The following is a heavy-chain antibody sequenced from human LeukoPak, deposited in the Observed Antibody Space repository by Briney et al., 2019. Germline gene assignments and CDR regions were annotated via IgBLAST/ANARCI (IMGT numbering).Heavy chain of an antibody. CDR2: MNPNSGNT. CDR1: GYTFTSYG. J-gene: IGHJ6*03. Sequence: ASVKVSCKASGYTFTSYGINWVRQATGQGLEWMGWMNPNSGNTGYAQKFQGRVTMTRNTSISTAYMELSSLRSEDTAVYYCARVGYSSSWPETLYYYYYYMDVWGKGTTVTISS. V-gene: IGHV1-8*02. D-gene: IGHD6-13*01. CDR3: ARVGYSSSWPETLYYYYYYMDV.